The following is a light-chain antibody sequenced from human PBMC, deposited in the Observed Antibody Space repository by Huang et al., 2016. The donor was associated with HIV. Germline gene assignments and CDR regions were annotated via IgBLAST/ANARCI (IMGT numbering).Light chain of an antibody. CDR2: AAS. CDR1: QSISIY. J-gene: IGKJ1*01. Sequence: DIQLTQSPSSLSASVGDRVTITCRASQSISIYLNWYQQKPGKAPEILIYAASSLHRGVPSRFSGSGSGTDFTLTISSLQPEDFATYYCHQGFSPQTFGQGTNVDIK. V-gene: IGKV1-39*01. CDR3: HQGFSPQT.